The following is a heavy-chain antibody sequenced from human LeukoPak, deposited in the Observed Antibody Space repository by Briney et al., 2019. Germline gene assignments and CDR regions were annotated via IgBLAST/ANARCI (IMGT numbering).Heavy chain of an antibody. CDR2: MSPNSGDT. CDR3: AGGPPNWGYDY. CDR1: GYTFTSYD. Sequence: GASVKVSCKDSGYTFTSYDFNWVRQATGQRPEWMGWMSPNSGDTGYAQKFQDRVTMTRNTSISTAYMELSSLRSDDTAVYYCAGGPPNWGYDYWGPGTLVAVSS. V-gene: IGHV1-8*01. D-gene: IGHD7-27*01. J-gene: IGHJ4*02.